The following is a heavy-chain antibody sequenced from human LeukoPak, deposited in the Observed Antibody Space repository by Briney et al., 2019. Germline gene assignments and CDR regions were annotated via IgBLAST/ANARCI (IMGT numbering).Heavy chain of an antibody. CDR1: GYTFTGYY. CDR3: ARDSTGHWFDP. V-gene: IGHV1-2*02. D-gene: IGHD1-14*01. J-gene: IGHJ5*02. Sequence: ASVKVSCKASGYTFTGYYMHWVRQAPGQGLGWMGWINPNSGGTNYAQKFQGRVTMTRDTSISTAYMELSRLRSNDTAVYYCARDSTGHWFDPWGQGTLVTVSS. CDR2: INPNSGGT.